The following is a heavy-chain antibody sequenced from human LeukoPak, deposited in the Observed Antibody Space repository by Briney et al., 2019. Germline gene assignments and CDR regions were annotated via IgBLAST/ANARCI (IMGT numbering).Heavy chain of an antibody. CDR2: ISSSSSYI. Sequence: GGSLRLSCAASGFTFSSYSMNWVRQAPGKGLEWVSSISSSSSYIYYADSVKGRFTISRDNAKNSLYLQMNSLRAEDTAVYYCARDDVVVAATPRGYYYYGMDVWGKGTTVTVSS. J-gene: IGHJ6*04. CDR1: GFTFSSYS. D-gene: IGHD2-15*01. CDR3: ARDDVVVAATPRGYYYYGMDV. V-gene: IGHV3-21*01.